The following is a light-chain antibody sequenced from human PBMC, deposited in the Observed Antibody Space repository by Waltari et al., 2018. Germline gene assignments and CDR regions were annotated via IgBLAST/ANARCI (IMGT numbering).Light chain of an antibody. CDR3: QQYNSYLYT. J-gene: IGKJ2*01. CDR2: KAS. CDR1: QSISSW. Sequence: DIQMTQSPSTLSASVGDRVTITCRASQSISSWLAWYQQNPGKAPKLLIYKASSLESGVPSRFSGSGSGTEFTLTISSLQPDDFATYYCQQYNSYLYTFGQGTKLEI. V-gene: IGKV1-5*03.